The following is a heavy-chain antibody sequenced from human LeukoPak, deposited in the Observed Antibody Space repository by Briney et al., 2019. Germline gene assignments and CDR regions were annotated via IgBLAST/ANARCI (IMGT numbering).Heavy chain of an antibody. Sequence: GGSLRLSCAASGFTFSNYAMSWVRQAPGKGLEWVSSISSSSSYIYYADSVKGRFTISRDNAKNSLYLQMNSLRAEDTAVYYCARDSQPNYYDSSGYTPEWGQGTLVTVSS. CDR2: ISSSSSYI. J-gene: IGHJ4*02. CDR1: GFTFSNYA. D-gene: IGHD3-22*01. V-gene: IGHV3-21*01. CDR3: ARDSQPNYYDSSGYTPE.